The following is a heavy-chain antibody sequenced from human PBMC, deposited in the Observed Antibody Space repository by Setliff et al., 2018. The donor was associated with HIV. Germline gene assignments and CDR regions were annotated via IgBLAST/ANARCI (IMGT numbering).Heavy chain of an antibody. V-gene: IGHV4-34*01. D-gene: IGHD1-7*01. CDR3: ARDRYTLNYGKNYMDV. CDR2: INHSGST. Sequence: SETLSLTCAVYGGSFSGYYWSWIRQPPGKGLEWIGEINHSGSTNYNPSLKSRVTISVDTSKNQFSLKLSSGTAADTAVYYFARDRYTLNYGKNYMDVWGKGTTVTVSS. CDR1: GGSFSGYY. J-gene: IGHJ6*03.